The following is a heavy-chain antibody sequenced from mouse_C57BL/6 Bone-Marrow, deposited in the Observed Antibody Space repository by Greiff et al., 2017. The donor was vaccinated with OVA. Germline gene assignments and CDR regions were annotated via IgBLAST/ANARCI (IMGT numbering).Heavy chain of an antibody. CDR2: IHPNSGST. J-gene: IGHJ2*01. Sequence: QVQLQQSGAELVKPGASVKLSCKASGYTFTSYWMHWVKQRPGQGLEWIGMIHPNSGSTNYNEKFKSKATLTVDKSSSTAYMQLSSLTSEDSAVYYCARFITTVVAPDYWGQGTTLTVSS. V-gene: IGHV1-64*01. CDR3: ARFITTVVAPDY. CDR1: GYTFTSYW. D-gene: IGHD1-1*01.